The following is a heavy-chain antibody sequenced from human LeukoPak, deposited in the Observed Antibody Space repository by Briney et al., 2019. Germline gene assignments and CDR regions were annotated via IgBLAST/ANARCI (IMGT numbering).Heavy chain of an antibody. CDR1: GGSISNFY. CDR3: ARGFEGVAGWFDP. J-gene: IGHJ5*02. D-gene: IGHD3-16*01. CDR2: ISYRGTT. Sequence: SETLSLTCTDSGGSISNFYWSWIRQPPGRGLEWIGYISYRGTTKYNSSLKSRVTMSVDTSKNQFSLKLSYVIAADTAVYYCARGFEGVAGWFDPWGQGTLVTVSS. V-gene: IGHV4-59*01.